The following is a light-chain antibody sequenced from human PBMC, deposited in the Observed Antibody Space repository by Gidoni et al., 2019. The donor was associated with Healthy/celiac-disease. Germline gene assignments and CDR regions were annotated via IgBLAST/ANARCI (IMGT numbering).Light chain of an antibody. V-gene: IGKV1-39*01. CDR1: QSISSY. CDR2: AAF. CDR3: QQSYSTPPYT. Sequence: DIQMTQSPSSLSASVVDRVTITCRASQSISSYLNWYQQTPGQAPKLLIYAAFSCQMGVPSRFSGSGSGTDFTLTISSLQPEDFATYYCQQSYSTPPYTFGQWTKLEIK. J-gene: IGKJ2*01.